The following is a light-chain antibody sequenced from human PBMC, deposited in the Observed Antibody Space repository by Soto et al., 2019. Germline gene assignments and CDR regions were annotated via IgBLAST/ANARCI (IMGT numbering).Light chain of an antibody. CDR1: SSDVGGYNY. CDR2: EVS. V-gene: IGLV2-14*01. Sequence: QSALTQPASVSGSPGQSITISCTGTSSDVGGYNYVSWYQQHPGEAPKLMIYEVSNRPSGVSNRFSGSKSGNTASLTISGLQAVDEADYYCTSYTSISLYVFGTGTKVTV. CDR3: TSYTSISLYV. J-gene: IGLJ1*01.